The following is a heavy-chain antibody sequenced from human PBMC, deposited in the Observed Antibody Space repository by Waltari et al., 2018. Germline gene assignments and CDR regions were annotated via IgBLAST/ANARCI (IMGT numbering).Heavy chain of an antibody. J-gene: IGHJ4*02. CDR1: GFIVGNNY. V-gene: IGHV3-53*01. Sequence: EVHLVESGGGLVRHGASVRLSFAASGFIVGNNYMSWVRQPPGKGLEWVSVIYRGGETYYEDSVKGRFTISRDNSKNTLDLQMNNVRAEDTAVYYCTSDHGLSWPLDWGQGTMVTVSS. CDR3: TSDHGLSWPLD. D-gene: IGHD6-13*01. CDR2: IYRGGET.